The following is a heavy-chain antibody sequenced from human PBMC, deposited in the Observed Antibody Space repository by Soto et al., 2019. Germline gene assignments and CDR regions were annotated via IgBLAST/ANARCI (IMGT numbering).Heavy chain of an antibody. CDR1: GFTFSSYV. D-gene: IGHD2-15*01. CDR3: ARAGCDGGSCYTLVGLRYGMDV. V-gene: IGHV3-30-3*01. J-gene: IGHJ6*02. CDR2: ISYDGRNK. Sequence: QVQLVESGGGVVQPGRSLRLSCAASGFTFSSYVMYWVRQAPGKGLEWVAVISYDGRNKHYADSVKGRFTISRDNSKNTLKLQMNSLRAEDTAVYYCARAGCDGGSCYTLVGLRYGMDVWGQGTTVTVSS.